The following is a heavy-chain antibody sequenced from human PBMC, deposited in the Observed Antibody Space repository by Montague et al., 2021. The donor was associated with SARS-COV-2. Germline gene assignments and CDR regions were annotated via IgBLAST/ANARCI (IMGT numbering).Heavy chain of an antibody. D-gene: IGHD1-26*01. Sequence: ISDSGSTSYNPSLKSRVHISVDTPKNQFSLKLSSVTASDTAVYYCAGGLSGNKERGDCWGHGTRVTGSA. CDR2: ISDSGST. J-gene: IGHJ4*01. CDR3: AGGLSGNKERGDC. V-gene: IGHV4-39*07.